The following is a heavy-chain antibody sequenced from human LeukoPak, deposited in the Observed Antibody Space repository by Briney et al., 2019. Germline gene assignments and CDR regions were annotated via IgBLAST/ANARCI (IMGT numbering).Heavy chain of an antibody. V-gene: IGHV2-70*11. Sequence: ESGPALVKPPPPLTLTFTFSGFSLRTSGMWGSWIRQPPGKALEGLAGIDWNDDKYYSTSLKTRLTISKDTSKNQVVLTMTNMDPVDTATYYCARMRPGTDSAFDIWGQGTMVTVSS. J-gene: IGHJ3*02. CDR3: ARMRPGTDSAFDI. CDR2: IDWNDDK. CDR1: GFSLRTSGMW.